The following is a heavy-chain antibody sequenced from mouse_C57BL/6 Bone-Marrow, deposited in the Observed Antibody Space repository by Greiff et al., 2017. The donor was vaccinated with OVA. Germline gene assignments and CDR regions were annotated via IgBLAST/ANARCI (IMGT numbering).Heavy chain of an antibody. CDR1: GYTFTGYW. J-gene: IGHJ2*01. D-gene: IGHD1-1*01. CDR3: ARRIIATVVAKGY. V-gene: IGHV1-9*01. Sequence: VQLQQSGAELMKPGASVKLSCKASGYTFTGYWIEWVKQTPGPGLEWIGEILPGSGSTYYNEKFKGKAIFTADTSSNTAYMQLSSLTTEDSAIYYSARRIIATVVAKGYWGQGTTVTVSS. CDR2: ILPGSGST.